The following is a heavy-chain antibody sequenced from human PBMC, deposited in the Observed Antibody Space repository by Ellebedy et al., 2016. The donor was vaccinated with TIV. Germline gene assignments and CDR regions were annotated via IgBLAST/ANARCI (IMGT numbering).Heavy chain of an antibody. CDR3: ARRYFEY. Sequence: GESLKISXAASGFTFSSYWMSWVRQAPGKGLEWVANIKQDGNEKYYVDSVKGRFTISRDNAKNSLYLQMNSLRADDTAVYYCARRYFEYWGQGTLVTVSS. J-gene: IGHJ4*02. V-gene: IGHV3-7*01. CDR1: GFTFSSYW. CDR2: IKQDGNEK.